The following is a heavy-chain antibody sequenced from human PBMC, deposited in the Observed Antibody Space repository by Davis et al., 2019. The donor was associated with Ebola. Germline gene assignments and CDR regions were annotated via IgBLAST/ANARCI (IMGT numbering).Heavy chain of an antibody. V-gene: IGHV3-7*01. CDR3: ARGSLPY. CDR2: INQEGNEK. CDR1: GFTFNNFW. J-gene: IGHJ4*02. D-gene: IGHD3-16*01. Sequence: GESLKISCEASGFTFNNFWMSWVCQSPGKGLEWVANINQEGNEKYYVDSVKGRFTITRDNAKNSLSLQMISLRVEDSAIYYCARGSLPYWGPGTLVTVSS.